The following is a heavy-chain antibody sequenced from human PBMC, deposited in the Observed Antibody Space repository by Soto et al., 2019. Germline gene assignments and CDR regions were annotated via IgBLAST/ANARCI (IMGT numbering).Heavy chain of an antibody. J-gene: IGHJ4*02. CDR3: ARSGLREEYYFDA. Sequence: PSETLSLTCTVSGGSISRYYWNWIRQSPGKGLEWIGYMYYSGSTKYNPSLKSRVTISIDTSKTHFSLDLNSVTAADTAVYYCARSGLREEYYFDAWGQGTLVTVSS. D-gene: IGHD4-17*01. CDR1: GGSISRYY. CDR2: MYYSGST. V-gene: IGHV4-59*01.